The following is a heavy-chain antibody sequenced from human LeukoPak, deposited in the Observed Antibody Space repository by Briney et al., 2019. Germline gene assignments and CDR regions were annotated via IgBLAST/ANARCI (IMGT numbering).Heavy chain of an antibody. D-gene: IGHD3-22*01. Sequence: GGSLRLSCAASGFTFSSYAMSWVRQAPGKGLEWVSAISGCGGSTYYADSVKGRFTISRDNSKNTLYLQMNSLRAEDTAVYYCAKNRPVVVITTSFDYWGQGTLVTVSS. J-gene: IGHJ4*02. CDR2: ISGCGGST. V-gene: IGHV3-23*01. CDR3: AKNRPVVVITTSFDY. CDR1: GFTFSSYA.